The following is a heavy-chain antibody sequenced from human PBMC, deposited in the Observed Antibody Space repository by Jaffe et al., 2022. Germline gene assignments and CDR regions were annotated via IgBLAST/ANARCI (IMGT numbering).Heavy chain of an antibody. CDR3: ARGNFYYYMDV. V-gene: IGHV3-48*03. J-gene: IGHJ6*03. Sequence: EVQLVESGGGLVQPGGSLRLSCAASGFTSSSYEFNWVRQAPGKGLEWVSYIHISGGTIYYADSVKGRFTISRDNAKNSLYLQMSSLRAEDTAIYFCARGNFYYYMDVWGKGTTVIVSS. CDR1: GFTSSSYE. CDR2: IHISGGTI.